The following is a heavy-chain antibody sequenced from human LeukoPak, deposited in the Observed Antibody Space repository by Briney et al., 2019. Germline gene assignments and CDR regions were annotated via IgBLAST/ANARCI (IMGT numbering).Heavy chain of an antibody. CDR3: ARHRPKPPRYGSGTLGDWFDP. V-gene: IGHV4-39*01. CDR2: IYYSGST. Sequence: PSETLSLTCTVSGGSISSSSYYWGWIRQSPGKGLEWIGSIYYSGSTYYDPSLKSRVTISEDTSKNQFSLKLTSVTAADTAVYYCARHRPKPPRYGSGTLGDWFDPWGQGTLVTVSS. D-gene: IGHD3-10*01. J-gene: IGHJ5*02. CDR1: GGSISSSSYY.